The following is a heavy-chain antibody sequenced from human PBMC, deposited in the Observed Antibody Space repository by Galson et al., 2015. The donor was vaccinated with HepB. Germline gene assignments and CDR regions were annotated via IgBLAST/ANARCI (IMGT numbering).Heavy chain of an antibody. CDR1: GFTFSSYS. CDR2: ISSSSSYI. V-gene: IGHV3-21*01. CDR3: ASRELLHVSGY. Sequence: SLRLSCAASGFTFSSYSMNWVRQAPGKGLEWVSSISSSSSYIYYADSVKGRFTISRDNAKNSLYLQMNSLRAEDTAVYYCASRELLHVSGYWGQGTLVTVSS. J-gene: IGHJ4*02. D-gene: IGHD1-26*01.